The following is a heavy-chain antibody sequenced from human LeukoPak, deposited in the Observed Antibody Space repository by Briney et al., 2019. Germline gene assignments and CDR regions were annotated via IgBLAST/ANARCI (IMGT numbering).Heavy chain of an antibody. J-gene: IGHJ4*02. D-gene: IGHD5-12*01. CDR2: ISYDGSNK. CDR3: ARGRRPRGYSGYDWGGGRSVFDY. CDR1: GFTFSSYA. V-gene: IGHV3-30-3*01. Sequence: GGSLRLSCAASGFTFSSYAMHWVRQAPGKGLEWVAVISYDGSNKYYADSVKGRFTISRDNSKNTLYLQMSSLRSEDTAVYYCARGRRPRGYSGYDWGGGRSVFDYWGQGTLVTVSS.